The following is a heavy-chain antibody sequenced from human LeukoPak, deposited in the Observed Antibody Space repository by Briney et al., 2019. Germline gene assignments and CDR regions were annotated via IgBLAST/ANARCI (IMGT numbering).Heavy chain of an antibody. CDR3: ARTMRNRGSGSPIGY. CDR1: GFTFSSYW. CDR2: IKQDGSEK. J-gene: IGHJ4*02. Sequence: TGGSLRLSCAASGFTFSSYWMSWVRQAPGKGLEWVANIKQDGSEKYYVDSVKGRFTTSRDNAQNSLYLQMNSLRAENTAVYYCARTMRNRGSGSPIGYWGQGTLVTVSS. V-gene: IGHV3-7*01. D-gene: IGHD7-27*01.